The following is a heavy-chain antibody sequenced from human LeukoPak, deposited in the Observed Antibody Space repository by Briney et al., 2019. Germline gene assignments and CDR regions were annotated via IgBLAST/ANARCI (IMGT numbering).Heavy chain of an antibody. CDR3: ARADFVVVPAAIGQTYYYYGMDV. V-gene: IGHV4-34*01. D-gene: IGHD2-2*02. CDR2: INHSGST. Sequence: SETLSLTCAVYGGSFSGYYWSWIRQPPGKGLEWIGEINHSGSTNYNPSLKSRVTISVDTSKNQFSLKLSSVTAADTAVYYCARADFVVVPAAIGQTYYYYGMDVWGQGTTVTVSS. CDR1: GGSFSGYY. J-gene: IGHJ6*02.